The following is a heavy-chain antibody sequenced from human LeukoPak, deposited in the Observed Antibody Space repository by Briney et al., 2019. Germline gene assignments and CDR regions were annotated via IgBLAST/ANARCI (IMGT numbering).Heavy chain of an antibody. D-gene: IGHD2-15*01. J-gene: IGHJ6*02. CDR1: GGSVSSGSYY. CDR3: AREGVVVAATYHYYYGMDV. Sequence: SETLSLTCTVSGGSVSSGSYYWGWIRQPPGKGLEWIGYIYYSGSTNYNPSLKSRVTISVDTSKNQFSLKLSSVTAADTAVYYCAREGVVVAATYHYYYGMDVWGQGTTVTVSS. CDR2: IYYSGST. V-gene: IGHV4-61*01.